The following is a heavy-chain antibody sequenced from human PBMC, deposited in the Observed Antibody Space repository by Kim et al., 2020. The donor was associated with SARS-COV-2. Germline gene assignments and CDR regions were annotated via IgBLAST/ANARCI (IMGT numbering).Heavy chain of an antibody. CDR2: INHSGST. CDR1: GGSFSGYY. J-gene: IGHJ5*01. Sequence: SETLSLTCAVYGGSFSGYYWCWIRQPPGKGLEWIGEINHSGSTNYNPSLKSRVTISVDTSKNQFSLKLSSVTAADTAVYYCAGRYPYYDFWSGYYRRWF. V-gene: IGHV4-34*01. D-gene: IGHD3-3*01. CDR3: AGRYPYYDFWSGYYRRWF.